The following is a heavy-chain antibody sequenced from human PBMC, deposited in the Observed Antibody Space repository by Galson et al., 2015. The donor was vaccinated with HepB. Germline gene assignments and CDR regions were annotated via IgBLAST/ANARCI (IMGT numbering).Heavy chain of an antibody. D-gene: IGHD6-19*01. Sequence: SVKVSCKASGYTFSSYAISWVRQAPGQGLEWMGRIIPILGIANYAQKFQGRVTITADKSTSTAYMELSSLRSEDTAVYYCARGPESVAGANDAFDIWGQGTMVTVSS. CDR2: IIPILGIA. V-gene: IGHV1-69*04. CDR3: ARGPESVAGANDAFDI. CDR1: GYTFSSYA. J-gene: IGHJ3*02.